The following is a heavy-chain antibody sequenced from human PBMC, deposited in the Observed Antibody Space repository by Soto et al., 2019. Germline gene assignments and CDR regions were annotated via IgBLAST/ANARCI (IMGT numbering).Heavy chain of an antibody. CDR1: GFTFSNAW. Sequence: GSLRLSCAASGFTFSNAWMSWVRQAPGKGLEWVGRIKSKTDGGTTDYAAPVKGRFTISRDDSKNTLYLQMNSLKTEDTAVYYCTTSLRITMIVVVSPGAFDIWGQGTPVTVSS. CDR3: TTSLRITMIVVVSPGAFDI. V-gene: IGHV3-15*01. CDR2: IKSKTDGGTT. J-gene: IGHJ4*02. D-gene: IGHD3-22*01.